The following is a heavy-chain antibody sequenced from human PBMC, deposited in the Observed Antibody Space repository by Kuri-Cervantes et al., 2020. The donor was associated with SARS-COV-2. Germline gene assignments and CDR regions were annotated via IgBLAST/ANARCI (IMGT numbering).Heavy chain of an antibody. CDR3: AKEGGHNEIEY. V-gene: IGHV3-30*18. CDR1: GFMFSSYS. Sequence: GGSLRLSCAASGFMFSSYSMNWVRQAPGKGLEWVAVISYDGSNKYYADSVKGRFAISRDNSKNTLSLQLNSLRAEDTAIYYCAKEGGHNEIEYWGQGTLVIVSS. D-gene: IGHD5-24*01. J-gene: IGHJ4*02. CDR2: ISYDGSNK.